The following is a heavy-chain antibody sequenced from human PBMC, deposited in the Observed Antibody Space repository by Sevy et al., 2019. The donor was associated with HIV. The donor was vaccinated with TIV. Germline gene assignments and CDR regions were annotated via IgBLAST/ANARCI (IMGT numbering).Heavy chain of an antibody. J-gene: IGHJ4*02. CDR3: ATLHQTERITIFGVVITDY. D-gene: IGHD3-3*01. Sequence: GGSLRLSCAASGFTFSSYEMNWVRQAPGKGLEWVSYISSSGSTIYYADSVKGRFTISRDNAKISLYLQMNSLRAEDTAVYYCATLHQTERITIFGVVITDYWGQGTLVTVSS. V-gene: IGHV3-48*03. CDR1: GFTFSSYE. CDR2: ISSSGSTI.